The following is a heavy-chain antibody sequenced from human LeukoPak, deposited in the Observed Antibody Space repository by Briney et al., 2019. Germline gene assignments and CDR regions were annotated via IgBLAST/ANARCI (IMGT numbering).Heavy chain of an antibody. CDR1: GFTFSSYG. V-gene: IGHV3-30*18. Sequence: GGSLRLSCAASGFTFSSYGMHWVRQAPGKGLEWVAVISYDGSNKYYADSVKGRFTISRDNSKNTLYLQMNSLRAEDTAVYYCAKGGITMIVVVPPDYWGQGTLVTVSS. CDR3: AKGGITMIVVVPPDY. CDR2: ISYDGSNK. D-gene: IGHD3-22*01. J-gene: IGHJ4*02.